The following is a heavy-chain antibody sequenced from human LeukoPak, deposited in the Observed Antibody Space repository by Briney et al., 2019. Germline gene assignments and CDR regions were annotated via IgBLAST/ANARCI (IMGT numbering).Heavy chain of an antibody. D-gene: IGHD6-13*01. V-gene: IGHV1-69*05. J-gene: IGHJ6*03. CDR3: ARGGGSSPTGYYYYYMDV. Sequence: SVKVSCKASGGTFSSYAISWVRQAPGQGLEWMGRIIPIFGTANYAQKFQGRVTITTDESTSTAYMELSSLRSEDAAVYYCARGGGSSPTGYYYYYMDVWGEGTTVTVSS. CDR1: GGTFSSYA. CDR2: IIPIFGTA.